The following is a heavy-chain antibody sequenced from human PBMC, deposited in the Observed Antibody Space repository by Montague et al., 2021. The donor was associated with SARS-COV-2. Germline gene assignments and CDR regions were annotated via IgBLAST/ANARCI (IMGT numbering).Heavy chain of an antibody. Sequence: SETLSLTCTVSGGSISSSSYYWGWIRQPPGQGLEWIGSIYYSGSTYYNPSLKSRVTISVDTSKNQFSLKLDSVTAADTAVYYCVGTLALRRGWFDPWGQGTLVTVSS. CDR3: VGTLALRRGWFDP. CDR2: IYYSGST. J-gene: IGHJ5*02. V-gene: IGHV4-39*07. CDR1: GGSISSSSYY. D-gene: IGHD1-7*01.